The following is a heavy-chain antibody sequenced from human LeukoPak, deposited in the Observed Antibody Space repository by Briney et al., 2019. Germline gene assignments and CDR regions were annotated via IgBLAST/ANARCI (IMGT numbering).Heavy chain of an antibody. D-gene: IGHD5-18*01. J-gene: IGHJ5*02. V-gene: IGHV1-69*02. CDR1: GGTFSSYT. CDR3: AKGDTAMVGFDP. CDR2: IIPILGIA. Sequence: SVKVSCKASGGTFSSYTISWVRQAPGQGLEWMGRIIPILGIANYAQKFQGSVTITAEKSTSTAYMELRSLRSEDTAVYYCAKGDTAMVGFDPWGQGTLVTVSS.